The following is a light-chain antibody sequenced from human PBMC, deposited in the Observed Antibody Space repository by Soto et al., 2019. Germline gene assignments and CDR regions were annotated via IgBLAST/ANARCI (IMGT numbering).Light chain of an antibody. J-gene: IGLJ2*01. CDR2: EVN. V-gene: IGLV2-14*01. CDR1: SSDVGAYNY. Sequence: QSVVTQPACVSGSPGQSITISCTGTSSDVGAYNYVSWYQQHPGKAPKLMIFEVNNRPSGVSNRFSGSKSGNTASLAISGLRAEDEADYYCSSYTSSSTLVFGGGTKLTVL. CDR3: SSYTSSSTLV.